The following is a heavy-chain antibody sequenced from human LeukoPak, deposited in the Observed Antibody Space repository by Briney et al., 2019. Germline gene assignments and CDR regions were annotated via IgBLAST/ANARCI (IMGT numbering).Heavy chain of an antibody. Sequence: SVKVSCKASGGTFSSYAISWVRQAPGQGLEWMGGIIPIFGTANYAQKFQGRVTITTDESTSTAYMELSSLRSEDTAVYYCARTYHSGSYDWFDPWGQGTLVTVSS. CDR3: ARTYHSGSYDWFDP. J-gene: IGHJ5*02. CDR2: IIPIFGTA. V-gene: IGHV1-69*05. CDR1: GGTFSSYA. D-gene: IGHD1-26*01.